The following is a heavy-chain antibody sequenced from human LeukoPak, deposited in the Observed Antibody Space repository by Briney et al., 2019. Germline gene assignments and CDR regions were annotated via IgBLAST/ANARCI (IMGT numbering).Heavy chain of an antibody. J-gene: IGHJ3*02. CDR1: GFTFSSYA. V-gene: IGHV3-30-3*01. D-gene: IGHD2-21*01. Sequence: GGSLRLSCAASGFTFSSYAMHWVRQAPGKGLEWVAVISYDGSNKYYADSVKGRFTISRDNSKNTLYLQMNSLRAEDTAVYYCARIGGDETFDIWGQGTMVTVSS. CDR2: ISYDGSNK. CDR3: ARIGGDETFDI.